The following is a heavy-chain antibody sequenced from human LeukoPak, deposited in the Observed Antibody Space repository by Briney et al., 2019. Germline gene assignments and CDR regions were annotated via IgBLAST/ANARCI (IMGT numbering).Heavy chain of an antibody. J-gene: IGHJ4*02. Sequence: PSETLSLTCAVYGGSFSGYYWSWIRQPPGKGLEWIGEINHSGSTNYNPSLKSRVTISVDTSKNQFSLKLSSVTAADTAVYYCASILLDGGYVPWGQGTLVTVSS. CDR2: INHSGST. D-gene: IGHD5-12*01. CDR3: ASILLDGGYVP. V-gene: IGHV4-34*01. CDR1: GGSFSGYY.